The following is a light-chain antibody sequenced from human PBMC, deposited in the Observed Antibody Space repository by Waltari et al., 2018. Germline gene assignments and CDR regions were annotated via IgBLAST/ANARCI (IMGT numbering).Light chain of an antibody. Sequence: QSALTQPASGSGSPGRSITISCTGTSSDVGGYNYVSWYQQHPGKAPKLRIYDVSKRPSGVSNRFSGSKSGNTASLTISGLQAEDEADYYCCSYAGSSTYVFGTGTKVTVL. CDR1: SSDVGGYNY. CDR3: CSYAGSSTYV. CDR2: DVS. J-gene: IGLJ1*01. V-gene: IGLV2-23*02.